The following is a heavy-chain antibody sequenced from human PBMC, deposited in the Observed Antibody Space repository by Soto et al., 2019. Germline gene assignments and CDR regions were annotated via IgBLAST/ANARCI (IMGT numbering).Heavy chain of an antibody. J-gene: IGHJ3*02. V-gene: IGHV1-18*01. CDR1: GYTFTSYG. Sequence: ASVKVSCKASGYTFTSYGISWVRQAPGQGLAWMGWISAYNGNTNYAQKLQGRVTMTTDTSTSTAYMELRSLRSDDTAVYYCSSGLGLAYCGGDCYFDIWGQGTMVTVSS. CDR3: SSGLGLAYCGGDCYFDI. D-gene: IGHD2-21*02. CDR2: ISAYNGNT.